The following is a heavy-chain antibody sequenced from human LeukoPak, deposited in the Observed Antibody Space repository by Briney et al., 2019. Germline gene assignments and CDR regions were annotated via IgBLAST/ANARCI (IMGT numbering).Heavy chain of an antibody. Sequence: GGSLRLSCAASGFTFSSYSMNWVRQAPGKGLEWVSSISSSSSYIYYADSAKGRFTISRDNAKNSLYLQMNSLRAEDTAVYYCARLLVGATSEYYFDYWGQGTLVTVSS. V-gene: IGHV3-21*01. CDR1: GFTFSSYS. CDR2: ISSSSSYI. D-gene: IGHD1-26*01. J-gene: IGHJ4*02. CDR3: ARLLVGATSEYYFDY.